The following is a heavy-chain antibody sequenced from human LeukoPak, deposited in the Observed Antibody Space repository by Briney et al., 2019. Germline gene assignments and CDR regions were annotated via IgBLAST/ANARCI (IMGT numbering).Heavy chain of an antibody. Sequence: SVKVSCKASGGTFSSYAISWVRQASGQGLEWMGGIIPIFGTANYAQKFQGRVTITADESTSTAYMELSSLRSEDTAVYYCALHCSSTSCDTGNWFDPWGQGTLVTVSS. CDR2: IIPIFGTA. CDR3: ALHCSSTSCDTGNWFDP. J-gene: IGHJ5*02. CDR1: GGTFSSYA. D-gene: IGHD2-2*02. V-gene: IGHV1-69*13.